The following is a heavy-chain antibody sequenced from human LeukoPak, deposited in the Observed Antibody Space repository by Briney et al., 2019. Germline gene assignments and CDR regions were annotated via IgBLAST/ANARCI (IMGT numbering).Heavy chain of an antibody. Sequence: SETLSLTCTVSGGSISSYYWSWIRQPPGKGLEWIGYIYYSGSTNYNPSLKSRVTISVDTSKHQFSLKLSSVTAADTAVYYCAGGYCSGGSCYYYMDVWGKGTTVTVSS. V-gene: IGHV4-59*01. CDR2: IYYSGST. D-gene: IGHD2-15*01. CDR1: GGSISSYY. J-gene: IGHJ6*03. CDR3: AGGYCSGGSCYYYMDV.